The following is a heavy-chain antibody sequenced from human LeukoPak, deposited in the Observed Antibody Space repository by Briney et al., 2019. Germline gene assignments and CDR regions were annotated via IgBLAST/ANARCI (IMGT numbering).Heavy chain of an antibody. V-gene: IGHV1-2*02. CDR3: AISTSWELLGYDAFDI. Sequence: ASVKVSCKVSGYTPTELSMHWVRQAPGHGLEWMGWINPNRGGTNYAQKFQGRVTMTRDTSISTAYMELSRLRSDDTAVYYCAISTSWELLGYDAFDIWGQGTMVTVSS. D-gene: IGHD1-26*01. J-gene: IGHJ3*02. CDR2: INPNRGGT. CDR1: GYTPTELS.